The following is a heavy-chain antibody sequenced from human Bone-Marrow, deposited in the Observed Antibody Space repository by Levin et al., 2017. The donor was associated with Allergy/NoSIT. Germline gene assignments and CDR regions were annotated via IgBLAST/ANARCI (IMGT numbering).Heavy chain of an antibody. CDR3: SKSGRGNWFDT. J-gene: IGHJ5*02. D-gene: IGHD1-26*01. V-gene: IGHV3-23*01. Sequence: GGSLRLSCAASGFTFSNYAMNWVRQAPGKGLEWVSGIKGDGDSTFYADSVKGQFTISRDNSKNTLYLQMNSLRAEDTAVYFWSKSGRGNWFDTWGQGTLVSVSS. CDR2: IKGDGDST. CDR1: GFTFSNYA.